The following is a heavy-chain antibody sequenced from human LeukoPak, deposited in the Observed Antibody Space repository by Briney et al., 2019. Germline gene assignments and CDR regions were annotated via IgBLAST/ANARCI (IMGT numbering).Heavy chain of an antibody. Sequence: SETLSLTCAVYGGSFSGYYWSWIRQPPGKGLEWIGEINHSGSTNYNPSLKSRVPISVDTSKNQFSLKLSSVTAADTAVYYCARAGGDLIFDFWGQGTLVTVSS. CDR2: INHSGST. CDR1: GGSFSGYY. CDR3: ARAGGDLIFDF. V-gene: IGHV4-34*01. J-gene: IGHJ4*02. D-gene: IGHD2-21*02.